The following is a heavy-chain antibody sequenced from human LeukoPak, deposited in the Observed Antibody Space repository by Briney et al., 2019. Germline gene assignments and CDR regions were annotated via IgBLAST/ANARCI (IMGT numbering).Heavy chain of an antibody. CDR3: ARRLDCGGDCYFFDY. Sequence: ASVKVSCKASGYTFTSYDINWVRQATGQGLEWMGWMNPNSGNTGYAQKFQGKVTITRNTSISTAYMELRSLRSDDTAVYYCARRLDCGGDCYFFDYWGQGTLVTVSS. CDR1: GYTFTSYD. D-gene: IGHD2-21*02. CDR2: MNPNSGNT. V-gene: IGHV1-8*03. J-gene: IGHJ4*02.